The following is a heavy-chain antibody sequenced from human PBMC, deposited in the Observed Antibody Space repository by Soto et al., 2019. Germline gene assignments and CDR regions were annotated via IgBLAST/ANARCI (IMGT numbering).Heavy chain of an antibody. CDR1: GFTFSMYS. D-gene: IGHD2-21*02. J-gene: IGHJ6*02. CDR3: TRDHLILPAHDFFYGSDV. CDR2: IPQDGVDG. Sequence: GGSLRLSCEVSGFTFSMYSMSWVRQSPGKGLEWVAKIPQDGVDGHYADSVKGRCTISRDNGKNSLYLQLNNLRAEDAAVYYCTRDHLILPAHDFFYGSDVWGRGATVTVSS. V-gene: IGHV3-7*03.